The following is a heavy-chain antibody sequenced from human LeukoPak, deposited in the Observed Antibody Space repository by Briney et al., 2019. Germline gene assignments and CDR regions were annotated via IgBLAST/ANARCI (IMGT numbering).Heavy chain of an antibody. J-gene: IGHJ5*02. V-gene: IGHV4-4*07. D-gene: IGHD2-2*02. Sequence: PSETLSLTCTVSGGSISSYYWSWTRQPAGKGLEWIGRIYTSGSTNYNPSLKSRVTMSVDTSKNQFSLKLSSVTAADTAVYYCARDRCSSTSCHRNWFDPWGQGTLVTVSS. CDR2: IYTSGST. CDR1: GGSISSYY. CDR3: ARDRCSSTSCHRNWFDP.